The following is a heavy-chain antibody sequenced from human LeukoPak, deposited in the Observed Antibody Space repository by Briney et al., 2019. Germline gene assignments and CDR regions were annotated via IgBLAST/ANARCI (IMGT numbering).Heavy chain of an antibody. CDR2: IWYDGSNK. J-gene: IGHJ4*02. D-gene: IGHD6-19*01. CDR3: AKDRGRASSGWYVLDFDY. CDR1: GFTFSSYG. Sequence: QPGRSLRLSCAASGFTFSSYGTHWVRQAPGKGLEWVAVIWYDGSNKYYADSVKGRFTISRDNSKNTLYLQMNSLRAEDTAVYYCAKDRGRASSGWYVLDFDYWGQGTLVTVSS. V-gene: IGHV3-33*06.